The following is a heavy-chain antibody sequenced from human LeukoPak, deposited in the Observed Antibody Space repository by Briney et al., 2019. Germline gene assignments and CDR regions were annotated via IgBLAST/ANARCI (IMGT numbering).Heavy chain of an antibody. D-gene: IGHD6-13*01. CDR3: ASWAGAAAGFSGPFDF. V-gene: IGHV3-48*01. CDR2: ISTSSAT. Sequence: GGSLRLCCAASGLTFTSHSMNWVRQAPGKGPEWVSHISTSSATYYADSVKGRFTISRDNAKNSLYLQMNSLRGEDTAVYYCASWAGAAAGFSGPFDFWGQGTLVTVSS. J-gene: IGHJ4*02. CDR1: GLTFTSHS.